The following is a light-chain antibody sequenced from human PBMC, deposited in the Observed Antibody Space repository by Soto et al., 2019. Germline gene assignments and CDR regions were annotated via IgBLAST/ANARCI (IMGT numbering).Light chain of an antibody. Sequence: DIQMTQSPSSLSASVGDRVTITCRASQSISNYLHWYQQKPGEVPKLLIYGASSLYSGVPSRFSGSGSGTEFTLTISSLQPEDFATYYCQQSYRTPVSFGGGTKVEIK. CDR3: QQSYRTPVS. CDR2: GAS. V-gene: IGKV1-39*01. CDR1: QSISNY. J-gene: IGKJ4*01.